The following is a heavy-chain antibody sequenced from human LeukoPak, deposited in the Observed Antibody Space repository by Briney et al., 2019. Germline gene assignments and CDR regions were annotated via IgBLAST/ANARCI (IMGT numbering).Heavy chain of an antibody. Sequence: GGSLRLSCAASGFTFSDYYMSWIRQAPGKGLEWVANIKQDGSEKYYVDSVKGRFTISRDNAKNSLYLQMNSLRAEDTAVYYCAELGITMVGGVWGKGTTVTISS. J-gene: IGHJ6*04. CDR2: IKQDGSEK. CDR1: GFTFSDYY. CDR3: AELGITMVGGV. D-gene: IGHD3-10*02. V-gene: IGHV3-7*01.